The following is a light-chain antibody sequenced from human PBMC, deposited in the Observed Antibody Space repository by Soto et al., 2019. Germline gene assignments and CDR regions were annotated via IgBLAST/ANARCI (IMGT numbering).Light chain of an antibody. V-gene: IGKV1-6*01. CDR2: ATS. J-gene: IGKJ4*01. CDR3: LQDNKYPLT. CDR1: QDIRSD. Sequence: AIQMTQFPSSLSASVGDRVILTCRASQDIRSDLGWYQQRPGKAPNLLIYATSTLQSGVPSRFSGSGSGTDFTLTISSLHPEDFATYYCLQDNKYPLTFGGGTKVEIK.